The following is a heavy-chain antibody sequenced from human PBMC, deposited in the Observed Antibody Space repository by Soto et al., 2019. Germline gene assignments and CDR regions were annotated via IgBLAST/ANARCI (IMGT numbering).Heavy chain of an antibody. V-gene: IGHV5-51*01. Sequence: GESLKISCKGSGYSFTSYWIGWVRQMPGKGLEWMGIIYPGDSDTRYSPSFQGQVTISADKSISTAYLQWSSLKASDTAMYYCAGSTSFGVGYYYYGMDVWGQGTTVTVAS. D-gene: IGHD3-3*01. CDR1: GYSFTSYW. J-gene: IGHJ6*02. CDR3: AGSTSFGVGYYYYGMDV. CDR2: IYPGDSDT.